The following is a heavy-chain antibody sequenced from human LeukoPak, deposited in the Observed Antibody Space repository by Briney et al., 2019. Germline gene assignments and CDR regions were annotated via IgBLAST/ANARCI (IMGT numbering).Heavy chain of an antibody. CDR2: ISGSGGST. CDR3: AKDLLPYYYDSSGYSPLDY. Sequence: GGSLRLSCAASGFTFSSYAMSWVRQAPGKGLEWVSAISGSGGSTYYADSVKGRFTISRDNSKNTLYLQMNSLRAEDTAVSYCAKDLLPYYYDSSGYSPLDYWGQGTLVTVSS. V-gene: IGHV3-23*01. J-gene: IGHJ4*02. D-gene: IGHD3-22*01. CDR1: GFTFSSYA.